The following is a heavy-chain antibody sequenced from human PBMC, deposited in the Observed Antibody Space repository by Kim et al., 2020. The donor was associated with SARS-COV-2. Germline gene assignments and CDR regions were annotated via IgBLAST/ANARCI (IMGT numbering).Heavy chain of an antibody. D-gene: IGHD6-13*01. CDR3: YIAAADNWFDP. J-gene: IGHJ5*02. Sequence: GGSLRLSCAASGFTFSSYAMHWVRQAPGKGLEWVAVISYDGSNKYYADSVKGRFTISRDNSKNTLYLQMNSLRAEDTAVYYSYIAAADNWFDPWGQGTLVTVSS. CDR1: GFTFSSYA. V-gene: IGHV3-30-3*01. CDR2: ISYDGSNK.